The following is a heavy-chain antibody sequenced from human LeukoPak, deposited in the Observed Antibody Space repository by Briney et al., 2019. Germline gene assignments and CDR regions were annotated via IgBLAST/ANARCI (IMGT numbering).Heavy chain of an antibody. D-gene: IGHD3-10*01. J-gene: IGHJ4*02. Sequence: SETLSLTCTVSGYSISSGYYWGWIRQPPGKGLEWIGEINHSGSTNYNPSLKSRVTISVDTSKNQFSLKLSSVTAADTAVYYCARLIRGGITMVRGVISVPHRPYFDYWGQGTLVTVSS. CDR2: INHSGST. CDR3: ARLIRGGITMVRGVISVPHRPYFDY. V-gene: IGHV4-38-2*02. CDR1: GYSISSGYY.